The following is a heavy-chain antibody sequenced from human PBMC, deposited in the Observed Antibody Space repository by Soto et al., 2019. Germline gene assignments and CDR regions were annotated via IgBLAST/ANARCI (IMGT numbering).Heavy chain of an antibody. D-gene: IGHD6-19*01. CDR3: AKGGRQWLVTSDFNY. CDR1: GFTFSDYA. Sequence: VQLVESGGGVVQPGRSLRLSCAASGFTFSDYAMDWVRQAPDKGLEWVAVVTHDGRNTHYADSVKGRFTISRDSSKNTVSLEMTSLRAEDTAVYYCAKGGRQWLVTSDFNYWGQGALVTVSS. V-gene: IGHV3-30*18. J-gene: IGHJ4*02. CDR2: VTHDGRNT.